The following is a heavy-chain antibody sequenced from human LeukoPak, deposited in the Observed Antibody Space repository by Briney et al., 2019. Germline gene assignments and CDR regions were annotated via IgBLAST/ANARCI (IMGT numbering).Heavy chain of an antibody. CDR2: ISYDGSNK. J-gene: IGHJ4*02. CDR1: GFTFSDHY. CDR3: ARDAGFFDY. V-gene: IGHV3-30-3*01. Sequence: PGGSLRLSCAASGFTFSDHYMDWVRQAPGKGLEWVAVISYDGSNKYYADSVKGRFTISRDNSKNTLYLQMNSLRAEDTAVYYCARDAGFFDYWGQGTLVTVSS.